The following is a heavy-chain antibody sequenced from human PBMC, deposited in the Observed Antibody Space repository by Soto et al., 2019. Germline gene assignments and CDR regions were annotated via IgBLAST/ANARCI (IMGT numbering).Heavy chain of an antibody. CDR1: GGSFSDYD. J-gene: IGHJ6*02. V-gene: IGHV4-34*01. Sequence: SETLSLTCAVYGGSFSDYDWNWIRQAPGKGLEWIGEIDHGGSPNYNPSLKRRVTISVDTSKSQFSLKMRFLTSADTAMYYCARGRGGYSPFNYGMDVWGHGTTVTVSS. CDR3: ARGRGGYSPFNYGMDV. CDR2: IDHGGSP. D-gene: IGHD6-13*01.